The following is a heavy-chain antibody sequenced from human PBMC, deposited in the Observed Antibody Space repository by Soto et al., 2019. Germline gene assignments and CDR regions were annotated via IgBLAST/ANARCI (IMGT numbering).Heavy chain of an antibody. CDR1: GASVTSSTYY. CDR2: IYYSGST. CDR3: ANDYGDYKSYYGMDV. V-gene: IGHV4-39*01. D-gene: IGHD4-17*01. Sequence: QLQLQESGPGLVKPSETLSLTCTVSGASVTSSTYYWGWIRQPPGKGLEWIGSIYYSGSTYYNPSLRGRVTISVDTSKNQVSLKLTSVTAADTAVYYCANDYGDYKSYYGMDVWAKGPRSPSP. J-gene: IGHJ6*02.